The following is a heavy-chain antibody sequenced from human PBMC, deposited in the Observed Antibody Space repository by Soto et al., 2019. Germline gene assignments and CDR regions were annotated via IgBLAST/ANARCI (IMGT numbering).Heavy chain of an antibody. CDR1: GGTFSSYA. CDR3: ARSPRQWLVASRYYGMDV. D-gene: IGHD6-19*01. V-gene: IGHV1-69*06. J-gene: IGHJ6*02. CDR2: IIPIFGTA. Sequence: SVKVSCMASGGTFSSYAISWVRKAPGQGLEWMGGIIPIFGTANYAQKFQGRVTITADKSTSTAYMELSSLRSEDTAVYYFARSPRQWLVASRYYGMDVWG.